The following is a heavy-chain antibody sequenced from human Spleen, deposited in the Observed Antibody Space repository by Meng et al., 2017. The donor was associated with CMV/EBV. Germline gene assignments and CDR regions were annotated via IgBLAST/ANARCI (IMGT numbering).Heavy chain of an antibody. J-gene: IGHJ3*02. CDR2: IIPIFGTA. D-gene: IGHD2-15*01. CDR3: ARGGRTYCSSGSCYFFDI. CDR1: GYPFKIYV. V-gene: IGHV1-69*05. Sequence: SVKVSCKASGYPFKIYVISWIRQAPGQGLEWMGGIIPIFGTANYAQKFQGRVTITTDESTSTAYMELSSLRSEDTAVYYCARGGRTYCSSGSCYFFDIWGQGTMVTVSS.